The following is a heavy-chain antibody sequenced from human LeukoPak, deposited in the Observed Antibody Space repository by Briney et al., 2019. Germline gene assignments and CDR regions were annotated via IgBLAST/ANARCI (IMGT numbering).Heavy chain of an antibody. CDR3: ARWGLGRVVVITTHYYYGMDV. Sequence: PGGSLRLSCAASGFTFSSYWMSWVRQAPGKGLEWVANIKQDGSEKYYVDSVKGRFTISRDNAKNSLYLQMNSLRAEYTAVYYCARWGLGRVVVITTHYYYGMDVWGQGTTVTVSS. D-gene: IGHD3-22*01. J-gene: IGHJ6*02. V-gene: IGHV3-7*01. CDR2: IKQDGSEK. CDR1: GFTFSSYW.